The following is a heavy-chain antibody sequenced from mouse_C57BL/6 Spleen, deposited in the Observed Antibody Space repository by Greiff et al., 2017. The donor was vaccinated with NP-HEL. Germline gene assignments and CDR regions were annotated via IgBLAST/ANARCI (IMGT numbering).Heavy chain of an antibody. Sequence: EVQRVESGGGLVQPKGSLKLSCAASGFTFNTYAMHWVRQAPGKGLEWVARIRSKSSNYATYYADSVKDRFTISRDDSQSMLYLQMNNLKTEDTAMYYCVRDRSWDWYFDVWGTGTTVTVSS. CDR1: GFTFNTYA. J-gene: IGHJ1*03. CDR3: VRDRSWDWYFDV. D-gene: IGHD4-1*01. CDR2: IRSKSSNYAT. V-gene: IGHV10-3*01.